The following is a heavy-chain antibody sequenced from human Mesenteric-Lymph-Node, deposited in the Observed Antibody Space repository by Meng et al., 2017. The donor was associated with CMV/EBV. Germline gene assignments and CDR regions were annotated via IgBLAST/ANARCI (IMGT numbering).Heavy chain of an antibody. V-gene: IGHV1-69*05. CDR1: GGTFSSYA. CDR2: IIPIFGTA. Sequence: SVKVSCKASGGTFSSYAISWVRQAPGQGLEWMGWIIPIFGTANYAQKFQGRVTITTDESTSTAYMELSSLRSADTAVYYCAGTQEETSSYLGLAFDIWGQGTMVTVSS. J-gene: IGHJ3*02. D-gene: IGHD2-2*01. CDR3: AGTQEETSSYLGLAFDI.